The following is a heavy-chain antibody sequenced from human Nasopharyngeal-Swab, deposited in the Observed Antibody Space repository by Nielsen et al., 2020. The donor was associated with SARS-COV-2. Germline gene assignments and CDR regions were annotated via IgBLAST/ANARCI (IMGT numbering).Heavy chain of an antibody. CDR3: ATERGGDLNWYHGMDV. CDR1: GFTYNS. Sequence: GESLKISCAASGFTYNSVNWVRQAPGKGLERISYISDSSLTIYYADSVKGRFSISRDNAKNSLYLQMDSLRDEDTAVYYCATERGGDLNWYHGMDVWGQGTTVIVSS. D-gene: IGHD1-1*01. V-gene: IGHV3-48*02. CDR2: ISDSSLTI. J-gene: IGHJ6*02.